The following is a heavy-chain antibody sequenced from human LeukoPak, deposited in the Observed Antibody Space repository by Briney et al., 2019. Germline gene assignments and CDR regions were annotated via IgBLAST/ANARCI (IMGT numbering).Heavy chain of an antibody. CDR3: ALPAKGAFFYYYMEV. D-gene: IGHD2-2*01. V-gene: IGHV1-18*01. CDR2: ISTYNGNT. Sequence: ASGKVSCKASAYTSPNYGITWVRQAPGRGLEWMGWISTYNGNTQYAQKFQGRLTMTTDTPTKTVYMELRSLRSNDTAVYYCALPAKGAFFYYYMEVWGKGTTVTVSS. CDR1: AYTSPNYG. J-gene: IGHJ6*03.